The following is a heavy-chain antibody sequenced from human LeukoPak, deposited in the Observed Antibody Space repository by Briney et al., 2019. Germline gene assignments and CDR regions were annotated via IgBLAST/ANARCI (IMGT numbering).Heavy chain of an antibody. D-gene: IGHD6-19*01. CDR1: GGSFSGYY. CDR3: ARSVAGREGGAFDI. V-gene: IGHV4-34*01. Sequence: PSETLSLTCAVYGGSFSGYYWSWIRQPPGKGLEWIGEINHSRSTTYNPSLKGRVTISVDTSKNHFCLKLGPVTAADTAAYYCARSVAGREGGAFDIWGQGTMVTVSS. CDR2: INHSRST. J-gene: IGHJ3*02.